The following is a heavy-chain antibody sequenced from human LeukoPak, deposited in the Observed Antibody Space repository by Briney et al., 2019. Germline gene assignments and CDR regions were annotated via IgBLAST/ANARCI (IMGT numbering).Heavy chain of an antibody. V-gene: IGHV3-23*01. CDR3: AKPVIGAGAYYYYSMDV. J-gene: IGHJ6*02. CDR1: GFTFSTYA. Sequence: GGSLRLSCAASGFTFSTYAMSWVHQAPGKGLEWVSAISGSGFNTYYADSVKGRFTLSRDNSRKTLYLQITSLRAEDTAVYYCAKPVIGAGAYYYYSMDVWGQGTTVTVSS. D-gene: IGHD6-13*01. CDR2: ISGSGFNT.